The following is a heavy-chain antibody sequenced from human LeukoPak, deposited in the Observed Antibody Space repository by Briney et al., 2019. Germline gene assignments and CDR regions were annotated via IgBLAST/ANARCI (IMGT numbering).Heavy chain of an antibody. Sequence: SETLSLTCTVSGGSISSYYWGWIRQPPGKGLEWIGSIYYSGSTYYNPSLKSRVTISVDTFKNQFSLKLSSVTAADTAVYYCARLTRLAATGDYWGQGTLVTVSS. J-gene: IGHJ4*02. CDR2: IYYSGST. D-gene: IGHD2-15*01. CDR3: ARLTRLAATGDY. V-gene: IGHV4-39*01. CDR1: GGSISSYY.